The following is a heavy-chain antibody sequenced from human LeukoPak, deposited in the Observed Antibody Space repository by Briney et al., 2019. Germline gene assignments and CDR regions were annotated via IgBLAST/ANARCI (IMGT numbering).Heavy chain of an antibody. V-gene: IGHV1-18*01. CDR3: ASSLTIFGVVISYAFDI. J-gene: IGHJ3*02. Sequence: ASGKVSCKASGYTFTSYGISWVRQAPGQGPEWMGWISAYNGNTNYAQKLQGRVTMTTDTSTRTAYMELRSLRSDDTAVYYCASSLTIFGVVISYAFDIWGQGTMVTVSS. D-gene: IGHD3-3*01. CDR2: ISAYNGNT. CDR1: GYTFTSYG.